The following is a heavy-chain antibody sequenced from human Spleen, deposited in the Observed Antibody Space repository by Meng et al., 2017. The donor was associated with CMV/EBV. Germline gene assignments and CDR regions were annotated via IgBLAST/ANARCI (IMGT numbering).Heavy chain of an antibody. CDR2: ITWDGGGS. V-gene: IGHV3-43D*03. CDR1: GFTFNDFA. J-gene: IGHJ6*02. D-gene: IGHD2-2*01. Sequence: GESLKISCAASGFTFNDFAMHWVRQAPGKGLEWVCLITWDGGGSYYADSVKGRFTISRDNSRNSLYLQMNSLRPEDTALYYCAKDLEGGITSGWGQGTTVTVSS. CDR3: AKDLEGGITSG.